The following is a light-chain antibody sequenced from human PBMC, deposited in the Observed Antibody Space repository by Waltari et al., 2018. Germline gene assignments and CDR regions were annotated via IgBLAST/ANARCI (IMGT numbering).Light chain of an antibody. CDR2: AAS. CDR1: QGISTY. Sequence: DIQMTQSPSSLSASIGDRVTITCRARQGISTYLVWYQQKPGKVPKLLIYAASTLQSGVPSRFSGSGSGTDFTLTISGLQPEDAATYYCQKYNRAPFTFGPGTKVHIK. CDR3: QKYNRAPFT. J-gene: IGKJ3*01. V-gene: IGKV1-27*01.